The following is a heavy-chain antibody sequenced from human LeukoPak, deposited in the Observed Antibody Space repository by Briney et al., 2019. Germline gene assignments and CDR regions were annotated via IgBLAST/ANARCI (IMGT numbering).Heavy chain of an antibody. V-gene: IGHV3-11*04. D-gene: IGHD1-14*01. J-gene: IGHJ3*01. CDR1: GFSFSDSY. CDR3: ARVNPNRNALDL. Sequence: PGGSLRLSCSASGFSFSDSYMSWFRLSAEKGLEWIAYITSSGTTTEYADSVKGRFTISRVNAKNSLYLQMNSLRVEDTAVYYCARVNPNRNALDLWGQGTMVTISS. CDR2: ITSSGTTT.